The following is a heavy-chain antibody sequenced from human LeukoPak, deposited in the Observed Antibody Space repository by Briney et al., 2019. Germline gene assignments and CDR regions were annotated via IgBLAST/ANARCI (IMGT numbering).Heavy chain of an antibody. J-gene: IGHJ6*03. CDR3: ARTPRVATITDYYYMDV. D-gene: IGHD5-12*01. Sequence: ASVKVSCKASGGTFSSYAISWVRQAPGQGLEWMGGIIPIFGTANYAQKFQGRVTITADESTSTAYMELSRLRSDDTAVYYCARTPRVATITDYYYMDVWGKGTTVTVSS. CDR2: IIPIFGTA. V-gene: IGHV1-69*13. CDR1: GGTFSSYA.